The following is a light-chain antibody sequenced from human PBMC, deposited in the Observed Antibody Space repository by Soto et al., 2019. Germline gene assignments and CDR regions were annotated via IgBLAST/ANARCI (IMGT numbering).Light chain of an antibody. Sequence: QSALTQPASVSGSPGQSITISCTGTSSDVGRYNYASWYQQHPGRAPELMIYEVSDRPSGVSNRFSGSKSGNTASLTISGLQAEDEADYYCSSYTSSDTWVFGGGTKLTVL. V-gene: IGLV2-14*01. CDR3: SSYTSSDTWV. CDR2: EVS. J-gene: IGLJ3*02. CDR1: SSDVGRYNY.